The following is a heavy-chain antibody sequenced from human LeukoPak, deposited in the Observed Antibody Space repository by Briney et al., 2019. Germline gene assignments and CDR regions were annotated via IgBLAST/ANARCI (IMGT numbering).Heavy chain of an antibody. Sequence: HAGGSLRLSCAASGFTFSSYRMHWVRQAPGKGLVWVSRVNSDGSTTDYADSVKGRFTISRDNAKNTLYLQMNSLSAEDTAVYYCARRGASTGAFDIWGQGTMVTVSS. V-gene: IGHV3-74*01. CDR1: GFTFSSYR. J-gene: IGHJ3*02. D-gene: IGHD1-26*01. CDR3: ARRGASTGAFDI. CDR2: VNSDGSTT.